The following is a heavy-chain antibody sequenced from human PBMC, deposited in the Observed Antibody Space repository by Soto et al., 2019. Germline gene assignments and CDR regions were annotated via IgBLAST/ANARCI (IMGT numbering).Heavy chain of an antibody. D-gene: IGHD4-4*01. CDR3: ARGAYSNYELDYYYYYGMDV. CDR1: GGSISSYY. V-gene: IGHV4-59*01. CDR2: IYYSGST. Sequence: QVQLQESGPGLVKPSETLSLTCTVSGGSISSYYWSWIRQPPGKGLEWIGYIYYSGSTNYNPSLKSRVTISVDTSKNQFSLKLSSVTAADTAVYYCARGAYSNYELDYYYYYGMDVWGQGTTVTVSS. J-gene: IGHJ6*02.